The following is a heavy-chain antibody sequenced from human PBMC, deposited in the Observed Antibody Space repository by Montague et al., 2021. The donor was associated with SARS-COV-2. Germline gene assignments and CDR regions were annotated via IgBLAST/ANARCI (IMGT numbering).Heavy chain of an antibody. CDR3: ARAPITVTRTFDY. CDR1: GFTLSSYS. J-gene: IGHJ4*02. Sequence: SLRLSCAASGFTLSSYSMNWVRQAPGKGLEWVSYISSSSSTIYYXDSVKGRFTISRDNAKNSLYLQMNSLRDEDTAVYYCARAPITVTRTFDYWGQGTLVTVSS. D-gene: IGHD4-17*01. V-gene: IGHV3-48*02. CDR2: ISSSSSTI.